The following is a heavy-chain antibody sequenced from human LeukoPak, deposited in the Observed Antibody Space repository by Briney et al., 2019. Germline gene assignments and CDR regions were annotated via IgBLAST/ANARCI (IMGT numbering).Heavy chain of an antibody. CDR1: GYTFTDYY. CDR2: INPNSGGT. J-gene: IGHJ4*02. D-gene: IGHD3-3*01. V-gene: IGHV1-2*02. CDR3: AREGWSHSDRSGYYPDY. Sequence: ASVKVSCKASGYTFTDYYLHWVRQAPGQGLEWMGWINPNSGGTNYAQKLQGRVTMTRDTSITTAYMELSSLRSDDTAVYYCAREGWSHSDRSGYYPDYWGQGTLVTVSS.